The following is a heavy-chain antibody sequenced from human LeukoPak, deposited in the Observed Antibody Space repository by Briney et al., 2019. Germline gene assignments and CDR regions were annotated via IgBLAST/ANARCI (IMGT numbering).Heavy chain of an antibody. D-gene: IGHD3-16*01. CDR3: AREPQILYYYYYMDV. J-gene: IGHJ6*03. V-gene: IGHV3-30*04. Sequence: GGSLRLSCAASGFTFSSYAMHWVRQAPGKGLEWVAVISYDGSNKYYADSVKGRFTISRDNSKNTLYLQMNSLRAEDTAVYYCAREPQILYYYYYMDVWGKGTTVTVSS. CDR2: ISYDGSNK. CDR1: GFTFSSYA.